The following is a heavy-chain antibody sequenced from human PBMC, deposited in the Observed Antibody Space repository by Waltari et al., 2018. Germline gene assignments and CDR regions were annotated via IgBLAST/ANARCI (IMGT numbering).Heavy chain of an antibody. D-gene: IGHD1-7*01. CDR1: GVSISSGGYY. CDR3: ARGDSYNWNYVDAFDI. Sequence: QVQLQVSGPGLVQPSQPLSLTFTVPGVSISSGGYYLTCIRQPPGKGLEWIGYIYYSGSTYYNPSLKSRVTISVDTSKNQFSLKLSSVTAADTAVYYCARGDSYNWNYVDAFDIWGQGTMVTVSS. J-gene: IGHJ3*02. V-gene: IGHV4-31*03. CDR2: IYYSGST.